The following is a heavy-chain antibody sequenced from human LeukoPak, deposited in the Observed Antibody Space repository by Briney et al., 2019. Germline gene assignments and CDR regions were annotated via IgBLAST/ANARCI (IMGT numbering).Heavy chain of an antibody. Sequence: ASVTVSCKASGYTFTSYGISWVRQAPGQGLEWMGWISAYNGNTNYAQKLQGRVTMTTDTSTSTAYMELRSLRSDDTAVYYCARDRPDPNAFDIWGQGTMVTVSS. CDR3: ARDRPDPNAFDI. J-gene: IGHJ3*02. CDR2: ISAYNGNT. CDR1: GYTFTSYG. V-gene: IGHV1-18*01.